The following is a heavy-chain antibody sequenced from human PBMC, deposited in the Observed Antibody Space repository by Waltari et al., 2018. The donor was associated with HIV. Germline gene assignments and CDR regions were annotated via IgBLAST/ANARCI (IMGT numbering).Heavy chain of an antibody. D-gene: IGHD4-17*01. CDR1: GFTFSRYA. CDR2: IIPTGDFI. J-gene: IGHJ4*01. CDR3: AATVTTRGTFDY. Sequence: EVQLVESGGGLVRPGGSLRLSCAVSGFTFSRYAMNWVRQIPGKGLQWVSYIIPTGDFINYEDSVQGRFIISRDNTKKSLYLQMKDLRDSDTAVYHCAATVTTRGTFDYWGNGTLVSV. V-gene: IGHV3-21*05.